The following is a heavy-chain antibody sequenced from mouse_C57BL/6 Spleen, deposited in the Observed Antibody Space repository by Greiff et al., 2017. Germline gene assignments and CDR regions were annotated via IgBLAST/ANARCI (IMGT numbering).Heavy chain of an antibody. CDR2: INPSNGGT. D-gene: IGHD1-1*01. V-gene: IGHV1-53*01. J-gene: IGHJ2*01. Sequence: VQLQQPGTELVKPGASVKLSCKASGYTFTSYWMHWVKQRPGQGREWIGNINPSNGGTNYNEKFKSKATLTVDKSSSTAYMQLSSLTSEDSAVYYCARGGYGSSYPNFDYWGQGTTLTVSS. CDR1: GYTFTSYW. CDR3: ARGGYGSSYPNFDY.